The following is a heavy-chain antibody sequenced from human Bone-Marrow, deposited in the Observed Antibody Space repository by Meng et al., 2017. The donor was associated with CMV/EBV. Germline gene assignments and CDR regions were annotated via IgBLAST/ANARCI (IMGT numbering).Heavy chain of an antibody. CDR1: GFTFATYT. Sequence: GESLKISCAASGFTFATYTMNWVRQAPGKGLEWVSSISSSSSYIYYADSVKGRFTISRDNAKNSLYLQMNSLRAEDTAVYYCARCRYCSSTSCYCYFDYWGQGTLVTLSS. CDR3: ARCRYCSSTSCYCYFDY. CDR2: ISSSSSYI. D-gene: IGHD2-2*01. J-gene: IGHJ4*02. V-gene: IGHV3-21*01.